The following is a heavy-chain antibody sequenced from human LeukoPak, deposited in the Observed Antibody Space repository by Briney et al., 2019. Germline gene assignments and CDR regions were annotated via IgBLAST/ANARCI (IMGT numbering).Heavy chain of an antibody. D-gene: IGHD3-10*01. V-gene: IGHV4-34*01. Sequence: SETLPLTCAVYGGSFSGYYWSWIRQPPGKGLEWIGEINHSGSTNSNPSLKSRVTISVDTSKNQFSLKLTSVTAADAAVYYCAGDYRGSLDYWGQGTLVTVSS. CDR1: GGSFSGYY. CDR2: INHSGST. CDR3: AGDYRGSLDY. J-gene: IGHJ4*02.